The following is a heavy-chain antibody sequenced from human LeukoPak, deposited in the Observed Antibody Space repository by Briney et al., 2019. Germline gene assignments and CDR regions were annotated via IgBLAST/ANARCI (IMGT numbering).Heavy chain of an antibody. V-gene: IGHV3-23*01. Sequence: GGSLRLSCAASGFTFSSCAMSWVRQAPGKGLEWVSTIIDSGNSLYYADSVEGRFTISRDNSKNTLYLQKNSLRAGDTAVYYCAKDPIFSGSYGVFDSWGQGTLVTVSS. D-gene: IGHD1-26*01. CDR2: IIDSGNSL. CDR3: AKDPIFSGSYGVFDS. CDR1: GFTFSSCA. J-gene: IGHJ4*02.